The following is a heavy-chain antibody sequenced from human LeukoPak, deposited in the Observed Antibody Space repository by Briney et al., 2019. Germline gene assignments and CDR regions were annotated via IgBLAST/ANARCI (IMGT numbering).Heavy chain of an antibody. J-gene: IGHJ6*03. CDR2: FYSGGYT. V-gene: IGHV3-66*02. CDR1: GFTFSSNY. CDR3: ARGEYYYYYMDV. Sequence: GGSLRLSCAASGFTFSSNYMSWLRQAPGKGLEWVSIFYSGGYTYYADSVKGRFTISRDNSKNTLYLQMNSLRAEDTAVYYCARGEYYYYYMDVWGRGTTVTVSS. D-gene: IGHD3-10*01.